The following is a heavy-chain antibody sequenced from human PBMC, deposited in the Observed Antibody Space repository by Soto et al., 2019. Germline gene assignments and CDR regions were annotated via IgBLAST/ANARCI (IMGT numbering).Heavy chain of an antibody. CDR1: GFTFSSYG. J-gene: IGHJ3*02. Sequence: PVGSLRLSCAASGFTFSSYGMHWVRQAPGKGLEWVAVIWYDGSNKYYADSVKGRFTISRDNSKNTLYLQMNSLRAEDTAVYYCAREEQQLGVGAFDIWGQGTMVTVSS. CDR3: AREEQQLGVGAFDI. CDR2: IWYDGSNK. D-gene: IGHD6-13*01. V-gene: IGHV3-33*01.